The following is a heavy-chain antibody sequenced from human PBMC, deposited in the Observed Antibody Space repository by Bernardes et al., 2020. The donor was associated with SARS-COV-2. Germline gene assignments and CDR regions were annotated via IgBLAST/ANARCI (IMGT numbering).Heavy chain of an antibody. J-gene: IGHJ4*02. Sequence: GGSLRLSCAASGFSFSTYWMHWVRQAPGKGLVWVSRISGDGRSTTYADSVKGRFTISRDNARNTLYLQMNSLRVEDTAVYFCVRGPSHGHGRFEYWGQGTLGTVYS. CDR1: GFSFSTYW. V-gene: IGHV3-74*01. CDR3: VRGPSHGHGRFEY. CDR2: ISGDGRST.